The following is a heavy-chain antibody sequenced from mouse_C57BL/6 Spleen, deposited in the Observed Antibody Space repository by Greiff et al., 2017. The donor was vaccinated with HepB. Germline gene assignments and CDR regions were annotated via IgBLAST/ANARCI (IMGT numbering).Heavy chain of an antibody. J-gene: IGHJ3*01. CDR2: IYPRSGNT. Sequence: QVQLQQSGAELARPGASVKLSCKASGYTFTSYGISWVKQRTGQGLEWIGEIYPRSGNTYYNEKFKGKATLTADKASSTAYMELRSLTSEDSAVYFCASERDYDGFAYWGQGTLVTVSA. V-gene: IGHV1-81*01. CDR1: GYTFTSYG. CDR3: ASERDYDGFAY. D-gene: IGHD2-4*01.